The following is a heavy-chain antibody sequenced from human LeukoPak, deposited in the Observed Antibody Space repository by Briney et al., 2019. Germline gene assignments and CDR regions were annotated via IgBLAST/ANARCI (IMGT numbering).Heavy chain of an antibody. D-gene: IGHD2-21*01. CDR1: GYTFTSDG. CDR2: IIAYNGNT. CDR3: ARLYCGGDCLDY. V-gene: IGHV1-18*01. J-gene: IGHJ4*02. Sequence: PGASVRVSCKASGYTFTSDGISWVRQAPGQGLEWMGWIIAYNGNTNYAQKLQGRVTMTTDTSTSTAYMELRSLRSHDTAVYYCARLYCGGDCLDYWGQGTLVTVSS.